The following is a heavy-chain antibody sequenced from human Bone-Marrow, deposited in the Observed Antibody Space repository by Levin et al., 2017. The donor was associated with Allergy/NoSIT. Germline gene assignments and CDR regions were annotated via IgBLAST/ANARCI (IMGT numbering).Heavy chain of an antibody. CDR1: GFTFSSYA. V-gene: IGHV3-23*01. J-gene: IGHJ3*02. Sequence: GESLKISCAASGFTFSSYAMSWVRQAPGKGLEWVSAISGSGGSTYYADSVKGRFTISRDNSKNTLYLQMNSLIAEDTAVYYCAKLPGTLNCSSTSCYAFDIWGQGTMVTVSS. D-gene: IGHD2-2*01. CDR2: ISGSGGST. CDR3: AKLPGTLNCSSTSCYAFDI.